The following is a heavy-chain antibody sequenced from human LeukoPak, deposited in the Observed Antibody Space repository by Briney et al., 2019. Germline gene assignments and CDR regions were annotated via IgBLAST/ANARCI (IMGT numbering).Heavy chain of an antibody. V-gene: IGHV1-46*01. CDR2: INPSGGST. Sequence: ASVKVSCKASGYTFTGYYMHWVRQAPGQGLEWMGIINPSGGSTSYAQKFQGRVTMTRDTSTSTVYMELSSLRSEDTAVYYCASSVGYCSSTSCYRVYYYYGMDVWGQGTTVTVSS. CDR1: GYTFTGYY. J-gene: IGHJ6*02. D-gene: IGHD2-2*02. CDR3: ASSVGYCSSTSCYRVYYYYGMDV.